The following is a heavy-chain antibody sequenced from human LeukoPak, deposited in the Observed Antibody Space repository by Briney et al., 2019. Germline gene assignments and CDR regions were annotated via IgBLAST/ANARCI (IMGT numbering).Heavy chain of an antibody. CDR2: IYPGDSDT. CDR1: GFSFSGYF. Sequence: GESLRLSCAGSGFSFSGYFMDWVRQMPGKGLEWMGIIYPGDSDTRYSPSFQGQVTISADKSINTAYLQWSSLRPSDTAMYYCARHISASGRFDIWGQGTMLTVSS. J-gene: IGHJ3*02. V-gene: IGHV5-51*01. CDR3: ARHISASGRFDI. D-gene: IGHD1-26*01.